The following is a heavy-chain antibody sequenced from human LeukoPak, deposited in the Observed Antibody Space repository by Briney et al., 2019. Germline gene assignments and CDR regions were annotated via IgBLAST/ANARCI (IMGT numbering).Heavy chain of an antibody. CDR2: IIPIFGTA. CDR3: ARSGGYSLDDAFDI. D-gene: IGHD3-22*01. V-gene: IGHV1-69*05. CDR1: GGTFSSYA. Sequence: SVKVSCKASGGTFSSYAISWVRQAPGQGLEWMGGIIPIFGTANYAQKFQGRVTMTTDTSISTAYMELSRLRSDDTAVYYCARSGGYSLDDAFDIWGQGTMVTVSS. J-gene: IGHJ3*02.